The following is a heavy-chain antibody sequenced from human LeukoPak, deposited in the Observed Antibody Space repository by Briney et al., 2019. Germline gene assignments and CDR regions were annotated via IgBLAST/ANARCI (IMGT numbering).Heavy chain of an antibody. Sequence: PGGSLRLSCAASGFIFSSYWMHWVRQAPGKGLVWVSRINGDGSSTSYADSVKGRFTISRDNAKNTLYLQMNSLSAEDTAVYYCARDSSGSYWGQGTLVTVSS. CDR1: GFIFSSYW. D-gene: IGHD3-22*01. J-gene: IGHJ4*02. CDR3: ARDSSGSY. CDR2: INGDGSST. V-gene: IGHV3-74*01.